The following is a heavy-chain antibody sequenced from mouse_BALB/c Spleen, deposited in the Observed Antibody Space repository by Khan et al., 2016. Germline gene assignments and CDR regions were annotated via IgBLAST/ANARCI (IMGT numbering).Heavy chain of an antibody. CDR2: IDPSDSYT. CDR3: TATVVATDY. CDR1: GYTFTSYW. V-gene: IGHV1S127*01. Sequence: QVQLQQPGAELVKPGASVKMSCKASGYTFTSYWMHWVKQRPGQGLEWIGVIDPSDSYTSYNQKFKGKATLTVDTSSSTAYMQLSSLTSEDSAVYYGTATVVATDYWGQGTTRPVSS. D-gene: IGHD1-1*01. J-gene: IGHJ2*01.